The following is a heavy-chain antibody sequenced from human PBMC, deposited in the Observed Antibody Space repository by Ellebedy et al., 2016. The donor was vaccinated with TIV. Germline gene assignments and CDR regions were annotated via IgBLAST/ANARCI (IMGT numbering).Heavy chain of an antibody. CDR1: GFTFSSYG. V-gene: IGHV3-33*08. D-gene: IGHD3-22*01. CDR3: ARDYDSSTYYTTNAFDI. J-gene: IGHJ3*02. CDR2: ISFDGRDE. Sequence: GGSLRLSCTASGFTFSSYGMHWVRQAPGKGLEWVAVISFDGRDEYYADSVKGRFTISRDNSKNTLYLEMNSLRAEDTAVYSCARDYDSSTYYTTNAFDIWGQGTMVTVSS.